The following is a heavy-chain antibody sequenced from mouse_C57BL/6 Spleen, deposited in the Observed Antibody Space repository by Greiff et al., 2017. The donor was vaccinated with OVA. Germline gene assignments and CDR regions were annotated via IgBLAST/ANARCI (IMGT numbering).Heavy chain of an antibody. CDR2: IFPGSGNT. V-gene: IGHV1-81*01. CDR1: GYTFTSYG. J-gene: IGHJ4*01. D-gene: IGHD1-1*01. Sequence: QVQLQQSGAELARPGASVKLSCKASGYTFTSYGIGWVKQRPGQGLEWIGEIFPGSGNTYYNEKFKGKATLTADKSSSTAYMELRSLTSEDSAVYFSARRYYPAMDYWGQGTSVTVSA. CDR3: ARRYYPAMDY.